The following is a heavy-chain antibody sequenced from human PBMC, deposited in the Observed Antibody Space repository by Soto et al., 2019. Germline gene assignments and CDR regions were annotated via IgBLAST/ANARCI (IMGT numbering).Heavy chain of an antibody. CDR2: IYHSGST. V-gene: IGHV4-30-2*01. Sequence: TSETLSLTCNASGVSISNSVYYWGWIRQPPGKGLEWIGYIYHSGSTYYNPSLKSRVTISVDRSKNQFSLKLSSVTAADTAVYYCARVPDRWGQGTLVTVSS. J-gene: IGHJ5*02. CDR1: GVSISNSVYY. D-gene: IGHD2-2*01. CDR3: ARVPDR.